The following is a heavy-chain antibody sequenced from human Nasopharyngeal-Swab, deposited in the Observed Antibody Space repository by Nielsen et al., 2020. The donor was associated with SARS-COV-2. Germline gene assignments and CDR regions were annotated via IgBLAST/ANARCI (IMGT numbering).Heavy chain of an antibody. CDR3: AKEGAFDI. CDR2: ISSSSSYT. CDR1: GFTFSDYY. Sequence: GESLKISCAASGFTFSDYYMSWIRQAPGKGLEWVSYISSSSSYTNYADSVKGRFTISRDNAKNSLYLQMNSLRAEDTAVYYCAKEGAFDIWGQGTMVTVSS. J-gene: IGHJ3*02. V-gene: IGHV3-11*06.